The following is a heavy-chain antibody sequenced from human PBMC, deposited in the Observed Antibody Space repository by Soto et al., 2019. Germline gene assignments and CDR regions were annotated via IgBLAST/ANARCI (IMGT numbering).Heavy chain of an antibody. CDR2: ISYDGSRK. D-gene: IGHD2-2*01. CDR1: GFTFNSYA. J-gene: IGHJ3*02. CDR3: ARVVWTAAVSRGNKDAFDI. Sequence: QVQLVESGGGVVQPGRSLRLSCAASGFTFNSYAMHWVRQAPGKGLEWMTLISYDGSRKYYPDSVKARFTVSRDNSKNTLYLQMNSLSAEDTAVYYCARVVWTAAVSRGNKDAFDIWGQGTMVTVSS. V-gene: IGHV3-30-3*01.